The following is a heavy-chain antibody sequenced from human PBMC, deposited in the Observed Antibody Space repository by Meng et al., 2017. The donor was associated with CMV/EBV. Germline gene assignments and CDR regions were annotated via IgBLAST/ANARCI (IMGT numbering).Heavy chain of an antibody. V-gene: IGHV2-5*02. D-gene: IGHD2-15*01. CDR3: AHRRRYCSGGSCYSGNWFDP. CDR1: TSGVG. Sequence: TSGVGVRSIRQPPGPALESLALIYWADDNRYRPSLKSRLTITKDTSKTQVVLTMPNMDPVATATYYCAHRRRYCSGGSCYSGNWFDPWGQGTLVTVSS. CDR2: IYWADDN. J-gene: IGHJ5*02.